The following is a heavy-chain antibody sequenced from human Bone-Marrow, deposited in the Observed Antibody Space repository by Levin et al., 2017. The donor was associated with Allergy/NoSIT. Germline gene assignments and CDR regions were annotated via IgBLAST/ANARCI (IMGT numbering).Heavy chain of an antibody. J-gene: IGHJ6*02. CDR3: ATSSASYDFWGRAMDL. V-gene: IGHV3-30*04. CDR2: ISYDATNT. CDR1: GFSFDTYS. Sequence: GGSLRLSCEDSGFSFDTYSMHWVRQAPGKGLEWVAVISYDATNTFYGDSVKGRFTISRDNSKNTVYLLMNSLRPEDTAVYFCATSSASYDFWGRAMDLWGQGTTVTVS. D-gene: IGHD3-3*01.